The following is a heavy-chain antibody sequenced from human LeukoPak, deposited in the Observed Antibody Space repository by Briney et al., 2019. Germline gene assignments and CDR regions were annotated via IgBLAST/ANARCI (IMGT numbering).Heavy chain of an antibody. Sequence: GGSLRLSCAVSGITLSNYGMSWVRQAPGKGLEWGAGISDSGGTTNYADSVKGRFTVFRDNPKNTLYLQMNSLRAEDTAVYFCAKRGVVIRVILVGFHKQAYYFESWGQGVLVTVSS. CDR2: ISDSGGTT. D-gene: IGHD3-22*01. CDR1: GITLSNYG. V-gene: IGHV3-23*01. J-gene: IGHJ4*02. CDR3: AKRGVVIRVILVGFHKQAYYFES.